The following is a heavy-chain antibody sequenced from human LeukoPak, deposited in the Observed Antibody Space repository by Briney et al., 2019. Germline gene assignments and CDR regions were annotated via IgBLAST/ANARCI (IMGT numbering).Heavy chain of an antibody. CDR1: GWSFSDYY. D-gene: IGHD6-19*01. Sequence: SETLSLTCAVYGWSFSDYYWSWIRQPPGKGLEWIGEINHSGSTNYNPSLKSRVTISVDTSKNQFSLKLSSVTAADTAVYYCARDSSIAVAGLDYWGQGTLVTVSS. J-gene: IGHJ4*02. V-gene: IGHV4-34*01. CDR2: INHSGST. CDR3: ARDSSIAVAGLDY.